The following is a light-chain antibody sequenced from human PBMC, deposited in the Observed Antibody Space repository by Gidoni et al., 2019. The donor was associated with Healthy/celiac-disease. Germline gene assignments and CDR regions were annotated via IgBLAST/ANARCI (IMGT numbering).Light chain of an antibody. CDR2: EGS. Sequence: QSALTQPASVSGSPGQSIPISCTGTSSDVGGYNLVSWYQQYPGKAPKLMIYEGSKRPSGVSNRFSGSKSGNTASLTISGLQAEDEADYYCCSYAGSSTLVVFGGGTKLTVL. CDR3: CSYAGSSTLVV. V-gene: IGLV2-23*01. CDR1: SSDVGGYNL. J-gene: IGLJ2*01.